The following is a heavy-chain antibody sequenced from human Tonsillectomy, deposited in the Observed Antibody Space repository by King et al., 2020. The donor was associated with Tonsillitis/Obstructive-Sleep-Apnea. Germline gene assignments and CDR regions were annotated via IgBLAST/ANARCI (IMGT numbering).Heavy chain of an antibody. D-gene: IGHD2-2*01. J-gene: IGHJ1*01. CDR2: ISYDGINK. Sequence: QVQLVESGGGVVQPGRSLRLSCAASGFTFSSYAMHWVRQAPGKGLEWVAGISYDGINKYYADSVKGRFTISRDNSKNKLYLQMNSLSVEETAVYYCAAGGYQVLWEYFQHWGQGTLVTVSS. CDR1: GFTFSSYA. CDR3: AAGGYQVLWEYFQH. V-gene: IGHV3-30*03.